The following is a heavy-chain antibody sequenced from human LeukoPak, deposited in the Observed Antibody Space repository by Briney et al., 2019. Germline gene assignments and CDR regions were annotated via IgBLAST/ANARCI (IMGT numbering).Heavy chain of an antibody. D-gene: IGHD3-9*01. CDR3: ARGYYDVLTGHAKNFDY. J-gene: IGHJ4*01. Sequence: SETLSLTCTVSGGSISSNSYYWGWIRQSPGKGLEWIGSIYYSGSTYYNPSLKSRVTISVDTSKNQFSLKLSAVTAADTALYYCARGYYDVLTGHAKNFDYW. V-gene: IGHV4-39*01. CDR2: IYYSGST. CDR1: GGSISSNSYY.